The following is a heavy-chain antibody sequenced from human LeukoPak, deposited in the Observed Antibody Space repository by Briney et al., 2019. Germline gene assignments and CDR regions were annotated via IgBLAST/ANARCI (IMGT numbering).Heavy chain of an antibody. CDR1: GFPYNSYW. D-gene: IGHD4-17*01. CDR2: KNQHGSQK. V-gene: IGHV3-7*02. Sequence: QRLFYAVSGFPYNSYWMSWARHAPGKALEEVANKNQHGSQKHYVEAVKHRFTISRDNPKNSLYVQKNRLSSGDTAVYYCATDGGWQPTDYGDRVYCGQGTLVTVSS. J-gene: IGHJ4*02. CDR3: ATDGGWQPTDYGDRVY.